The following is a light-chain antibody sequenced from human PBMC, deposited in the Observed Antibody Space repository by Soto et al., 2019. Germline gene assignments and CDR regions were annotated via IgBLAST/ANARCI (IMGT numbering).Light chain of an antibody. V-gene: IGKV3-20*01. CDR2: GAS. CDR1: QSVSSTF. Sequence: EIVLTQSPGTLSLSPGERATLSCRASQSVSSTFLAWYKQKPGQAPRLLVYGASSRATGIPDRFSGSGSGTDFTLTISRLEPEDFAGYYCQHFAGLSYPFRQGTKLEIK. J-gene: IGKJ2*01. CDR3: QHFAGLSYP.